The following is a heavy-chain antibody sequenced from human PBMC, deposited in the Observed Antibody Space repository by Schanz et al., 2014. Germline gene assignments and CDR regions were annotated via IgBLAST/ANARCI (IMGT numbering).Heavy chain of an antibody. Sequence: VQLVESGGGVVQPGRSLRLSCAAYGFTLSSYAMHWVRQAPGKGLEWVSGISGSGGSTYYADSVKGRFTISRDNAKNSLYLQMNSLRAEDTAVYYCAREEGWGIAAAGPKHYYYGMDVWGQGSTVTVSS. CDR3: AREEGWGIAAAGPKHYYYGMDV. V-gene: IGHV3-23*04. J-gene: IGHJ6*02. CDR1: GFTLSSYA. D-gene: IGHD6-13*01. CDR2: ISGSGGST.